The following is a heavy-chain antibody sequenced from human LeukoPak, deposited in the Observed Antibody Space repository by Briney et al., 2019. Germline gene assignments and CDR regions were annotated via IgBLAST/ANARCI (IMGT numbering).Heavy chain of an antibody. J-gene: IGHJ5*02. V-gene: IGHV1-2*02. Sequence: ASVKVSCKASGYTFTGYYMRWVRQAPGQGLEWMGWINPNSGGTNYAQKFQGRVTMTRDTSISTAYMELSRLRSDDTAVYYCARPYSGYDYNWFDPWGQGTLVTVSS. CDR2: INPNSGGT. CDR3: ARPYSGYDYNWFDP. D-gene: IGHD5-12*01. CDR1: GYTFTGYY.